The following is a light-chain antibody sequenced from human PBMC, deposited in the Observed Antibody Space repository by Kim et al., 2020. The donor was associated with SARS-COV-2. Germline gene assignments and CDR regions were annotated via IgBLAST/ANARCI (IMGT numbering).Light chain of an antibody. J-gene: IGKJ1*01. V-gene: IGKV1-17*03. CDR1: QDVSNY. CDR3: LQHTNYPWT. Sequence: ASVGDRVTIACRASQDVSNYLTWFQQKPGKVPKRLIYAASSLQSGVPSRFSGSGSGTEFTLTINSLQPEDFGTYYCLQHTNYPWTFGQGTKVDIK. CDR2: AAS.